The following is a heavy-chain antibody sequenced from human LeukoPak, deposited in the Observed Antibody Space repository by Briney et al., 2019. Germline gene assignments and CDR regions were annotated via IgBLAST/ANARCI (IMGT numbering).Heavy chain of an antibody. CDR1: GFTVSSNY. CDR2: IYSGGST. J-gene: IGHJ6*02. D-gene: IGHD3-3*01. V-gene: IGHV3-53*01. CDR3: ARDEYYDFWSGYYTGSSYGMDV. Sequence: PGGSLRLSCAASGFTVSSNYMSWVRQAPGKGLEWVSVIYSGGSTYYADSVKGRFTISRDNSKNTLYLQMNSLRAEDTAVYYCARDEYYDFWSGYYTGSSYGMDVWGQGTTVTVSS.